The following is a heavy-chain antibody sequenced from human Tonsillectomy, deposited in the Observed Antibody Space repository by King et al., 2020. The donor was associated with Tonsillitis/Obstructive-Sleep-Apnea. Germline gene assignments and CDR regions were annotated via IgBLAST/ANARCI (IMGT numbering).Heavy chain of an antibody. CDR1: GGSFSGYY. Sequence: VQLQQWGAGLLKPSETLSLTCAVYGGSFSGYYWSWIRQPPGKGLEWIGEINHSGSTNYNPSLKSRVTISVDTSKNQFSLKLSSVTAADTAVYYCARPLEQLVQGGWFDPWGQGTLVTVSS. CDR3: ARPLEQLVQGGWFDP. V-gene: IGHV4-34*01. CDR2: INHSGST. J-gene: IGHJ5*02. D-gene: IGHD6-6*01.